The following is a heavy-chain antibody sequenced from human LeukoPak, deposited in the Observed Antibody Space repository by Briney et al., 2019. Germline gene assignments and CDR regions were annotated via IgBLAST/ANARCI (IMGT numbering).Heavy chain of an antibody. D-gene: IGHD2-2*01. CDR3: ARDPGGYCSSTSCYRGDNWFDP. J-gene: IGHJ5*02. Sequence: SETLSLTCTVSGGSISSYYWTWIRQPPGKGLEWIGYINYSGGTNYNPPLNSRVIISVDKSKNQFSLKLSSVTAADTAVYYCARDPGGYCSSTSCYRGDNWFDPWGQGTLVTVSS. CDR1: GGSISSYY. V-gene: IGHV4-59*12. CDR2: INYSGGT.